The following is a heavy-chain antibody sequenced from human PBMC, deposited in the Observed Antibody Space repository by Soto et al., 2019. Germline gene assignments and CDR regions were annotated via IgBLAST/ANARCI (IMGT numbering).Heavy chain of an antibody. CDR3: ARVPSSSGRAHFDY. Sequence: QAQMVESRGGVVQPGRSLRLSCAASGFTFSSYAMHWVRQAPGKGLEWVAVISYDGSNKYYADYVKGRFTISRDNSKNALYLEMNCLRAEDTAVYYCARVPSSSGRAHFDYWGQGTLVTVSS. CDR2: ISYDGSNK. D-gene: IGHD2-15*01. J-gene: IGHJ4*02. CDR1: GFTFSSYA. V-gene: IGHV3-30-3*01.